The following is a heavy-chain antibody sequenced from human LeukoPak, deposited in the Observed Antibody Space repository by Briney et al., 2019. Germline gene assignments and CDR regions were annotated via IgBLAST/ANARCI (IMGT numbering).Heavy chain of an antibody. Sequence: ASVKVSCKASGGTFSSYAISWVRQAPGQGLEWMGGIIPIFGTANYAQKFQGRVTITTDESTSTAYMELSSLRSDDTAVYYCARQEGVGATRGVTDYWGQGTLVTVSS. V-gene: IGHV1-69*05. J-gene: IGHJ4*02. CDR1: GGTFSSYA. CDR3: ARQEGVGATRGVTDY. CDR2: IIPIFGTA. D-gene: IGHD1-26*01.